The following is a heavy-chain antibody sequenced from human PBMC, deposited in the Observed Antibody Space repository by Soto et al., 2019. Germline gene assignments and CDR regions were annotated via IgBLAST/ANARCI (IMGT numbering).Heavy chain of an antibody. Sequence: LSLTCPVSGGSISSGGYYWSWIRQHPGKGLEWIGYIYYSGSTYYNPSLKSRVTISVDTSKNQFSLKLSSVTAADTAVYYCARFEATVYYFDYWGQGTLVTVSS. D-gene: IGHD3-9*01. CDR3: ARFEATVYYFDY. CDR2: IYYSGST. CDR1: GGSISSGGYY. V-gene: IGHV4-31*03. J-gene: IGHJ4*02.